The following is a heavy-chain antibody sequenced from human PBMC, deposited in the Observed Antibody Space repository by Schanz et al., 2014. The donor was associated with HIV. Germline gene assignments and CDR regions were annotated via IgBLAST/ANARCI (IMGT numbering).Heavy chain of an antibody. D-gene: IGHD3-22*01. CDR2: ISSSSTTI. J-gene: IGHJ4*02. Sequence: VQLVESGGGVVQPGRSLRLSCAASGFTFRSYGMHWVRQAPGKGLEWVSYISSSSTTISSAEFVKGRFNISRDNAKNSMYLQMNSLRDEDTAVYYCARGATTYSSGYYYPDYWGQGTLVTVSS. CDR3: ARGATTYSSGYYYPDY. CDR1: GFTFRSYG. V-gene: IGHV3-48*02.